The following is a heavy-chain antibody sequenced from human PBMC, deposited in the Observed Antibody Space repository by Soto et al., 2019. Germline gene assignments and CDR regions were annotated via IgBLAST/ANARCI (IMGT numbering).Heavy chain of an antibody. D-gene: IGHD1-26*01. Sequence: SETLSLTCTVSGGSISSSSYYWGWIRQPPGKGLEWIGSIYYSGSTYYNPSLKGRVTISVDTSKNQFSLKLSSVTAADTAVYYCARIGIVGATGSVDYWGQGTLVTVSS. CDR1: GGSISSSSYY. V-gene: IGHV4-39*01. CDR2: IYYSGST. J-gene: IGHJ4*02. CDR3: ARIGIVGATGSVDY.